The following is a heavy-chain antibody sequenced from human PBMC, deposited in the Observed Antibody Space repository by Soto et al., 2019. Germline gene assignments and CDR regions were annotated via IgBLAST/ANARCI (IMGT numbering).Heavy chain of an antibody. Sequence: QVQLHPWGAGLLKPSETLSVTCAVYGGSFSDYYWTWIRQPPGKGLEWVGEINYSGRTTYNPSLKSRAIISMYKSKNQYSLKVNAVTVADTAVYFCARGRGFLYWADSSCPRMAWLDSWGRGTPVTVSS. CDR3: ARGRGFLYWADSSCPRMAWLDS. D-gene: IGHD2-2*02. CDR1: GGSFSDYY. J-gene: IGHJ5*01. V-gene: IGHV4-34*01. CDR2: INYSGRT.